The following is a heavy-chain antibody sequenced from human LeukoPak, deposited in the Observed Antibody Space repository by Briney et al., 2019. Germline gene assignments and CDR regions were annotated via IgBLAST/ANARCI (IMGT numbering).Heavy chain of an antibody. V-gene: IGHV1-2*02. CDR3: AREVLVYGLDV. Sequence: ASVKVSCKASGYDFTGHYIHWVRQAPGQGLEWMGWINPSSGVTIYTQKFRGRVTMTRDTAITTAYMELRRLESDDTAVYYCAREVLVYGLDVWGNGTTVIVSA. D-gene: IGHD3-3*02. CDR2: INPSSGVT. CDR1: GYDFTGHY. J-gene: IGHJ6*04.